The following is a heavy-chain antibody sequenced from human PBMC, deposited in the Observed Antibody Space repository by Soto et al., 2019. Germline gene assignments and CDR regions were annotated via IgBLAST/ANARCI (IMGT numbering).Heavy chain of an antibody. CDR3: AKNGGYSFLTGYLDS. J-gene: IGHJ4*02. Sequence: EVQLVESGGGLVQPGGSLRLSCEASGFTFDGYAMHWVRQAPGKGLEWVSGISGNSASIVYADSVRGRFTISRDNAKNSLYVEMNSLRPEDTAMYYCAKNGGYSFLTGYLDSWGQGTLVTVSS. V-gene: IGHV3-9*01. D-gene: IGHD3-9*01. CDR2: ISGNSASI. CDR1: GFTFDGYA.